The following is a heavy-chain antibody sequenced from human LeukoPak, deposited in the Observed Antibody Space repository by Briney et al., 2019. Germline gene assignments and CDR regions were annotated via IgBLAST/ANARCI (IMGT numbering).Heavy chain of an antibody. V-gene: IGHV4-59*01. CDR3: ARDRGGGYELDP. CDR1: GGSISSFY. J-gene: IGHJ5*02. CDR2: IYYSGST. Sequence: PSETLSLTCTVSGGSISSFYWSWIRQPPGKGLEWIGYIYYSGSTNYNPSLKSRVTISADTSKNQFSLKLSSVTAADTAVYYCARDRGGGYELDPWGQGTLVTVSS. D-gene: IGHD3-16*01.